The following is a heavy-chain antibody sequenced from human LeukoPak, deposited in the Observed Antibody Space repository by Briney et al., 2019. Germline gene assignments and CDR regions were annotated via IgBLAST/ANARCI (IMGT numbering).Heavy chain of an antibody. Sequence: PETLSLTCTVSGGSISSYYWSWIRQPPGKGLEWIGYIYYSGSTNYNPSLKSRVTISVDTSKNQFSLKLSSVTAADTAVYYCARTAYDSYFDYWGQGTLVTVSS. D-gene: IGHD3-3*01. CDR3: ARTAYDSYFDY. CDR2: IYYSGST. CDR1: GGSISSYY. V-gene: IGHV4-59*01. J-gene: IGHJ4*02.